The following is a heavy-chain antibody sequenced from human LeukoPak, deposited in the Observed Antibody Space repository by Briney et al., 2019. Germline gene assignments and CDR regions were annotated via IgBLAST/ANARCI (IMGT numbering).Heavy chain of an antibody. J-gene: IGHJ6*02. CDR3: ASPKLLDYYGSGSYYYGMDV. Sequence: GASVKVSCKASGYTFTSYGISWVRQAPGQGLEWMGIINPSGGSTSYAQKFQGRVTMTRDTSTSTVYMELSSLRSEDTAVYYCASPKLLDYYGSGSYYYGMDVWGQGTTVTVSS. CDR1: GYTFTSYG. CDR2: INPSGGST. V-gene: IGHV1-46*01. D-gene: IGHD3-10*01.